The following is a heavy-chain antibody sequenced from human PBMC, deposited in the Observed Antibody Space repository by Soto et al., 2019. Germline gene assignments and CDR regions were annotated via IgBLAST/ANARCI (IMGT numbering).Heavy chain of an antibody. D-gene: IGHD1-1*01. J-gene: IGHJ4*02. V-gene: IGHV1-18*01. CDR3: ARGRYGDY. CDR1: GYGFTTYG. CDR2: ISAHNGNT. Sequence: QVHLVQSGAEVKKPGASVKVSCKGSGYGFTTYGITWVRQAPGQGLEWMAWISAHNGNTNYAQKLQGRGTVTRDTSTSTAYMELTSLRSDDTAVYYCARGRYGDYWGQGALVTVSS.